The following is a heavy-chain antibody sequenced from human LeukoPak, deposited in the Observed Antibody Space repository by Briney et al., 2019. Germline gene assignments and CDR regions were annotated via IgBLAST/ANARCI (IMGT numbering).Heavy chain of an antibody. CDR1: GYTFTSYG. Sequence: GASVKVSCKASGYTFTSYGISWVRQAPGQGLEWMGWISAYNGNTNYAQKLQGRVTMTTDTSTSTAYMELRSLRSDDTAVYYCARDNRVGGYYYDSSGYSWGQGTLVTVSP. CDR3: ARDNRVGGYYYDSSGYS. V-gene: IGHV1-18*01. J-gene: IGHJ5*02. D-gene: IGHD3-22*01. CDR2: ISAYNGNT.